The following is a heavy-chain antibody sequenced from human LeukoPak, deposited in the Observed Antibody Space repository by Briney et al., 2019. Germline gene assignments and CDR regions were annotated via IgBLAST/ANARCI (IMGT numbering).Heavy chain of an antibody. CDR1: GFTFSSYA. D-gene: IGHD6-13*01. CDR3: ARDPPYYSSSWYDAFDI. CDR2: ISYDGSNK. Sequence: GRSLRLSCAASGFTFSSYAMHWVRQAPGKGLEWVAVISYDGSNKYYADSVKGRFTIPRDNSENTLYLQMNSLRAEDTAVYYCARDPPYYSSSWYDAFDIWGQGTMVTVSS. V-gene: IGHV3-30-3*01. J-gene: IGHJ3*02.